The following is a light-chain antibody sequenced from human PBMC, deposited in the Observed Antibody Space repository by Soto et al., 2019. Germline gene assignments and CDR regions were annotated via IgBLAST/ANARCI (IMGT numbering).Light chain of an antibody. J-gene: IGKJ1*01. Sequence: DIVMTQSPDSLAVSLGERATINCKSSQTLLYSSNNKNYLLWYQQKPGQPPKLLIYWASTRKSGVPDRFSGSGSGTDFTLTISSLQAEDVAVYYCQQFYSTPWTFGQGTKVEIK. CDR3: QQFYSTPWT. V-gene: IGKV4-1*01. CDR2: WAS. CDR1: QTLLYSSNNKNY.